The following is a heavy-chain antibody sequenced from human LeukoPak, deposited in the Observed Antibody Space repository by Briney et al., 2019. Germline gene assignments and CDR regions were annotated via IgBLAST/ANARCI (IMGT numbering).Heavy chain of an antibody. CDR1: GGSFSRYY. Sequence: SETLSLTCAVSGGSFSRYYWTWIRQPPGEGLEWIGEINHSGSANYSPSLSSRVTISLDMSENQFSLKLTSVTAADTAVYYCARGQGTVTTHWGQGTLVSVSS. J-gene: IGHJ4*02. V-gene: IGHV4-34*01. CDR3: ARGQGTVTTH. CDR2: INHSGSA. D-gene: IGHD4-17*01.